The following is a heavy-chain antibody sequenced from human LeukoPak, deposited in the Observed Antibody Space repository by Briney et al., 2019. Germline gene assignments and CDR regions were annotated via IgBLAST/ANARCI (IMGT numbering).Heavy chain of an antibody. CDR1: GFTFSSYG. CDR3: ARDARIYCSGGSCYGLTYYFDY. V-gene: IGHV3-33*01. Sequence: GGSLRLSCAASGFTFSSYGMHWVRQAPGKGLEWVAVIWYDGSSKYYADSVKGRFTISRDNSKNTLYLQMNSLRAEDTAVYYCARDARIYCSGGSCYGLTYYFDYWGQGTLVTVSS. CDR2: IWYDGSSK. D-gene: IGHD2-15*01. J-gene: IGHJ4*02.